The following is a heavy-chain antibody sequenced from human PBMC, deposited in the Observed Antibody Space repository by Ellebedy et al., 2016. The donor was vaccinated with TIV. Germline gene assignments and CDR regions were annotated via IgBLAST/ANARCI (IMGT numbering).Heavy chain of an antibody. V-gene: IGHV3-48*04. CDR1: GFTFTPYS. CDR2: ISGSSITL. CDR3: ARDMAWGNERVNDAFDI. D-gene: IGHD7-27*01. Sequence: GESLKISCTASGFTFTPYSMNWVRQAPGKGLEWISYISGSSITLYYADSVKGRFTISRDNAKNSLYLQMNGLGAEDTAVYFCARDMAWGNERVNDAFDIWGHGTLVTVPS. J-gene: IGHJ3*02.